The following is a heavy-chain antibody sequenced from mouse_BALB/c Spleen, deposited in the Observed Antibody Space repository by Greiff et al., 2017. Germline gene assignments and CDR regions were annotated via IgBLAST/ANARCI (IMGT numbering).Heavy chain of an antibody. CDR1: GFTFSSYY. CDR3: ARHDGNYTYYYAMDY. J-gene: IGHJ4*01. D-gene: IGHD2-1*01. V-gene: IGHV5-6-2*01. Sequence: DVHLVESGGGLVKLGGSLKLSCAASGFTFSSYYMSWVRQTPEKRLELVAAINSNGGSTYYPDTVKGRFTISRDNAKNTLYLQMSSLKSEDTALYYCARHDGNYTYYYAMDYWGQGTSVTVSS. CDR2: INSNGGST.